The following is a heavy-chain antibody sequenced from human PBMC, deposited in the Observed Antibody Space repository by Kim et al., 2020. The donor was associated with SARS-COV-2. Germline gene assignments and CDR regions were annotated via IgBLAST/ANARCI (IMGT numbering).Heavy chain of an antibody. CDR2: IYYSGST. CDR1: GGPISSSSYY. J-gene: IGHJ6*02. V-gene: IGHV4-39*01. CDR3: ASEGIQLWSTGYYGMDV. D-gene: IGHD5-18*01. Sequence: SETLSLTCTVSGGPISSSSYYWGWIRQPPGKGLEWIGSIYYSGSTYYNPSLKSRVTISVDTSKNQFSLKLSSVTAADTAVYYCASEGIQLWSTGYYGMDVWGQGTTVTVSS.